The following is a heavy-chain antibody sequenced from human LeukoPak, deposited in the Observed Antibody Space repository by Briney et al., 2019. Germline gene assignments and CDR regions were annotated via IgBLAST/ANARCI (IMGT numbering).Heavy chain of an antibody. Sequence: PGGSLRLSCEASGFTISSYWMSWVRQAPGKGLEWVANIKQDGSEKHYVDSVKGRFTISRDNAKNSLYLQMNSLRAEDTAVYYCARDKSSAAVFGIWGQGTMVTVSS. D-gene: IGHD6-6*01. CDR1: GFTISSYW. J-gene: IGHJ3*02. V-gene: IGHV3-7*03. CDR3: ARDKSSAAVFGI. CDR2: IKQDGSEK.